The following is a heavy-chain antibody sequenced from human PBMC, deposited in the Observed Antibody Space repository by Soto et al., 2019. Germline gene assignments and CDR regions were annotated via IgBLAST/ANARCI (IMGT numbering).Heavy chain of an antibody. CDR3: AMSGYSQYYYYMDV. CDR1: GGSISSSSYY. Sequence: SETLSLTCTVSGGSISSSSYYWGWIRQPPGKGLEWIGSIYYSGSTYYNPSLKSRVTISVDTSKNQFSLKLSSVTAADTAVYYCAMSGYSQYYYYMDVWGKGTTVTVSS. J-gene: IGHJ6*03. CDR2: IYYSGST. V-gene: IGHV4-39*01. D-gene: IGHD6-13*01.